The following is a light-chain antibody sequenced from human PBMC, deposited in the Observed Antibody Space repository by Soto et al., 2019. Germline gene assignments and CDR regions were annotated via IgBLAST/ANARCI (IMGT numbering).Light chain of an antibody. CDR3: QVWDSGSDHVV. V-gene: IGLV3-21*04. J-gene: IGLJ2*01. CDR1: DIGSKS. CDR2: YDR. Sequence: SYELTQSPSVSVAPGKTARITCGESDIGSKSVHWYQQKPGQAPVLVIYYDRHRPPGIPERFSGSNSGNTATLTISRVEAGDEADYYCQVWDSGSDHVVFGGGTKLTVL.